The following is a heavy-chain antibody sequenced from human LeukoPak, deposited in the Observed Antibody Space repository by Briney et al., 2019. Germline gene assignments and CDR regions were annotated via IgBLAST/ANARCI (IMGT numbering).Heavy chain of an antibody. CDR3: ARGGVAAGGDY. J-gene: IGHJ4*02. CDR1: GFTVSGKY. Sequence: GGSLRLSCAASGFTVSGKYMSRVRQAPGKGLEWISLIYSGGDTYYPDSVKGRFTISRDNAKNTMYLQMNSLRAEDTAVYYCARGGVAAGGDYWGQGSLVTVSS. CDR2: IYSGGDT. V-gene: IGHV3-53*01. D-gene: IGHD6-13*01.